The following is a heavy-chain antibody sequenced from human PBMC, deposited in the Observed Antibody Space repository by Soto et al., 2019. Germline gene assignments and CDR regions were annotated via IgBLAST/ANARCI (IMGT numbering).Heavy chain of an antibody. CDR1: GFTFSFYG. V-gene: IGHV3-48*01. J-gene: IGHJ4*02. CDR3: ARGGGYSGYDYRLFDY. CDR2: ISSSGGNI. D-gene: IGHD5-12*01. Sequence: PGGSLRLSCAASGFTFSFYGMDWVRQAPGKGLGWVAYISSSGGNIYYVDSVKGRFTISRDNSKNTLYLQMNSLRAEDTAVYYCARGGGYSGYDYRLFDYWGQGTLVTV.